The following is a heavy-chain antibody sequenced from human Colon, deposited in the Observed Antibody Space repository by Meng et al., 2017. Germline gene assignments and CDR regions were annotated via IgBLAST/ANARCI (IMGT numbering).Heavy chain of an antibody. CDR3: AREGGFGSGSYYVNY. V-gene: IGHV1-2*02. D-gene: IGHD3-10*01. CDR2: INPNSGAT. CDR1: GYTFIGYY. Sequence: ASVKVSCKTSGYTFIGYYIHWVRQAPGQGLEWMGWINPNSGATKSAQKFQGRFTMTRDTTTGTVYMDLSSLRSDDTAVDYCAREGGFGSGSYYVNYWGQGKLVTVSS. J-gene: IGHJ4*02.